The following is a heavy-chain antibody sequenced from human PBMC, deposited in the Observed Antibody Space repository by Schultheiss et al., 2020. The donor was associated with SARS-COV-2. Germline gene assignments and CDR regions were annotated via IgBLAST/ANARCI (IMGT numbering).Heavy chain of an antibody. J-gene: IGHJ6*03. CDR3: ARGGRGGGSYLTHYYYYYMDV. CDR1: GGSISSYY. V-gene: IGHV4-59*12. CDR2: IYYSGST. Sequence: SETLSLTCTVSGGSISSYYWSWIRQPPGKGLEWIGYIYYSGSTNYNSSLKSRVTISVDTSKNQFSLKLSSVTAADTAVYYCARGGRGGGSYLTHYYYYYMDVRRKGTTVTVSS. D-gene: IGHD1-26*01.